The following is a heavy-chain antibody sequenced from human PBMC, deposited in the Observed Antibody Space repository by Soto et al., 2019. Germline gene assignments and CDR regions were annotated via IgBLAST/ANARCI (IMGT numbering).Heavy chain of an antibody. D-gene: IGHD3-22*01. V-gene: IGHV3-33*01. CDR3: ARHGAKTYYDSSGYNPFDF. CDR2: IWYNGKNK. CDR1: GFTFSDYG. J-gene: IGHJ4*02. Sequence: GGSLRLSCAASGFTFSDYGMHWVRQAPGKGLEWVAIIWYNGKNKDYTDSVKGRFTISRDNSKNTVDLQMDSLRAEDTAVYYCARHGAKTYYDSSGYNPFDFRGQGTPVTGSS.